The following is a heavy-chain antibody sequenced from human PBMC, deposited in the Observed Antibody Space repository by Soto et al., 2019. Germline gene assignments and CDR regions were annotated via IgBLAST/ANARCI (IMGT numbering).Heavy chain of an antibody. Sequence: QVHLVQSGAELKKPGSSVRVSCKASGDSFSSYTINWVRQVPGLGLEWTGRTIPILSMSNYALKFQGRLTITADKSTSTAYMELSSLRSEYTAMYYCATSYGAGSQAFDYWGQGALVTVSS. CDR3: ATSYGAGSQAFDY. D-gene: IGHD3-10*01. V-gene: IGHV1-69*02. CDR1: GDSFSSYT. J-gene: IGHJ4*02. CDR2: TIPILSMS.